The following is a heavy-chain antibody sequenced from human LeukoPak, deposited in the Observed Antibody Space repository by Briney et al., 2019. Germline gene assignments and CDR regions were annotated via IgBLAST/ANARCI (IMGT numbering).Heavy chain of an antibody. J-gene: IGHJ4*02. CDR1: GGTFSSYA. D-gene: IGHD4-17*01. Sequence: SVKVSCKASGGTFSSYAISWVRQAPGQGLEWMGGIIPIFGTANYAQKFQGRVTITADESTSTAYMELSSPRSEDTAVYYCARTPDTVTGGLGYWGQGTLVTVSS. CDR3: ARTPDTVTGGLGY. CDR2: IIPIFGTA. V-gene: IGHV1-69*13.